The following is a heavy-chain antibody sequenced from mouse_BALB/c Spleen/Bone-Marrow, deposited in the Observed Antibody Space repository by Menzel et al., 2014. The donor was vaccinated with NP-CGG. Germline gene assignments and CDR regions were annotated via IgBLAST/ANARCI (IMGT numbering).Heavy chain of an antibody. CDR1: GFTFTDYY. CDR3: ARWLLRAMDY. CDR2: IRNKANGYTT. V-gene: IGHV7-3*02. J-gene: IGHJ4*01. D-gene: IGHD2-3*01. Sequence: EVQLQQSGGGLVQPGGSLRLSCATSGFTFTDYYMSWVRQPPGKALEWLGFIRNKANGYTTEYSASVKGRFTISRDNSQSIPYLQMNTLRAEDSATYYCARWLLRAMDYWGQGTSVTVSS.